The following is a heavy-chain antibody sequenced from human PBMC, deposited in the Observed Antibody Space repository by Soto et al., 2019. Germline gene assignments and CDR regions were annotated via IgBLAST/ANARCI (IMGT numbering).Heavy chain of an antibody. Sequence: EVQLSESGGGLVQPGGSLRLSCAASGFTFSSYAMNWVRQAPGKGLEWVSAISGSGGSTYYADSVKGRFTISRDNSKNSLYLQMNSLRAEDTAVYYCAKEVYCSSPCCYYYMDVWGKGTTVTVSS. J-gene: IGHJ6*03. D-gene: IGHD2-2*01. V-gene: IGHV3-23*01. CDR1: GFTFSSYA. CDR2: ISGSGGST. CDR3: AKEVYCSSPCCYYYMDV.